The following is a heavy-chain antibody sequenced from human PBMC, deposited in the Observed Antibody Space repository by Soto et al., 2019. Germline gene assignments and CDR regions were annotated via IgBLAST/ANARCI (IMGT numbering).Heavy chain of an antibody. CDR1: GFTFSTYA. CDR2: ISHDGTNK. D-gene: IGHD5-18*01. Sequence: GGSLRLSCAASGFTFSTYAMHWVRQAPGKGLEWVAVISHDGTNKYYADSVKGRFTISRDNSKNTVFLQMDSLRAEDTAVYRCARQGYRYGHGSLWLDYWGQGTLVTVSS. J-gene: IGHJ4*02. CDR3: ARQGYRYGHGSLWLDY. V-gene: IGHV3-30-3*01.